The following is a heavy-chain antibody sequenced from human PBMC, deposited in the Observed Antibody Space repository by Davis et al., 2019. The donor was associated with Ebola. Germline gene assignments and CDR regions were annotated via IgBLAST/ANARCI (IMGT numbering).Heavy chain of an antibody. D-gene: IGHD6-13*01. CDR2: IYSGGST. CDR1: GFTFSSYA. CDR3: AKEPYSSSSTRWFDP. Sequence: GESLKISCAASGFTFSSYAMSWVRQAPGKGLEWVSVIYSGGSTYYADSVKGRFTISRDNSKNTLYLQMNSLRAEDTAVYYCAKEPYSSSSTRWFDPWGQGTLVTVSS. V-gene: IGHV3-23*03. J-gene: IGHJ5*02.